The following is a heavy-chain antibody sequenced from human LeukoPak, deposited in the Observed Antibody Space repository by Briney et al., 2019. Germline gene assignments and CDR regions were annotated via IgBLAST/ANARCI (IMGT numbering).Heavy chain of an antibody. D-gene: IGHD3-10*01. CDR1: GFTFSSYD. CDR2: ISGDGAST. V-gene: IGHV3-23*01. J-gene: IGHJ4*02. CDR3: AKDQLLWFGDYYY. Sequence: GGSPRLSCVASGFTFSSYDMSWVRQAPGKGLQWVSVISGDGASTYYADSVKGRFTISRDNSKNTLYLQMNSLRAEDTALYYCAKDQLLWFGDYYYWGQGTLVTVSS.